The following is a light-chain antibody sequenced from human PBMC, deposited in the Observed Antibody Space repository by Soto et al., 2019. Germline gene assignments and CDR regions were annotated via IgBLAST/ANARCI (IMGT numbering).Light chain of an antibody. CDR2: EVS. CDR3: SSYTSINTVV. Sequence: QSALTQPASVSGSPGQSITISCTGTSSDVGGYNYVSWYQQHPGKAPKVMIYEVSNRPSGVSNRFSGSKSGNTASLTISGLQAEDEADYYCSSYTSINTVVFGGGTKHRP. V-gene: IGLV2-14*01. J-gene: IGLJ2*01. CDR1: SSDVGGYNY.